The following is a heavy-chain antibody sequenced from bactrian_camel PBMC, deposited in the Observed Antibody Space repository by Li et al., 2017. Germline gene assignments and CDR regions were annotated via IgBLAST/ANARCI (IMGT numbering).Heavy chain of an antibody. D-gene: IGHD3*01. CDR1: GFTYQTYC. CDR2: IDVDGRA. V-gene: IGHV3S6*01. J-gene: IGHJ4*01. Sequence: HVQLVESGGGSVQTGGSLRLFCSGSGFTYQTYCMQWFRQAPGKEREGVAAIDVDGRASYLDSVKGRFTISRDNAKDTLYLQMNSLKIEDTAVYYCALGSSRQATMTARGKGTQVTVS.